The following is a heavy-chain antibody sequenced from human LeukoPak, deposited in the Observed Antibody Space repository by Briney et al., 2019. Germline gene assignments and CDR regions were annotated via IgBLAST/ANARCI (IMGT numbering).Heavy chain of an antibody. CDR2: IYHSGST. J-gene: IGHJ4*02. D-gene: IGHD3-10*01. V-gene: IGHV4-30-2*01. Sequence: PSETLSLTCAVSGGSISSEGHSWGWIRQPPGKGLEWIGYIYHSGSTYYNPSLKSRVTISVDRSKNQFSLKLSSVTAADTAVYYCASSMVRGVTTFDYWGQGTLVTVSS. CDR3: ASSMVRGVTTFDY. CDR1: GGSISSEGHS.